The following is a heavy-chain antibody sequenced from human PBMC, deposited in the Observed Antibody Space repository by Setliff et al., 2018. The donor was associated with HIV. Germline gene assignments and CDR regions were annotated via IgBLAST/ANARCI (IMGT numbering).Heavy chain of an antibody. V-gene: IGHV4-34*01. D-gene: IGHD6-19*01. CDR1: GGSYSGYY. Sequence: SETLSLTCAVYGGSYSGYYWSWIRQPPGKGLEWIGEINHGGRANYNPSLMGRVAISEDTSKNQFSLNLISVTVADTAVYYCARVREGWLPYDAFEIWGLGTMVTVSS. J-gene: IGHJ3*02. CDR2: INHGGRA. CDR3: ARVREGWLPYDAFEI.